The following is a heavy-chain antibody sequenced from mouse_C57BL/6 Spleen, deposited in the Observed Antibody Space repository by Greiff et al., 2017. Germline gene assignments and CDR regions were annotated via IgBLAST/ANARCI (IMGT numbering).Heavy chain of an antibody. CDR2: INPGSGGT. Sequence: QVQLQQSGAELVRPGTSVKVSCKASGYAFTNYLIEWVKQRPGQGLEWIGVINPGSGGTNYNEKFKGKATLTADKSSSTAYMQLSSLTSEDSAVYFCAICLVVARAMDYWGQGTSVTVSS. J-gene: IGHJ4*01. D-gene: IGHD1-1*01. CDR3: AICLVVARAMDY. V-gene: IGHV1-54*01. CDR1: GYAFTNYL.